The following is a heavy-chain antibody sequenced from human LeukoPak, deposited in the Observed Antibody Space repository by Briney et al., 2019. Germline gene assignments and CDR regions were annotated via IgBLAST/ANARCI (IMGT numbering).Heavy chain of an antibody. CDR1: GFTFSSYA. Sequence: PGGSLRLSCSASGFTFSSYAMHWVRQAPGKGLEYVSGISSNGGSTHYADSVKGRFTISRGNSKNTLYLQMSSLRAEDTAVYYCVTSRPSGGYYYYYGMDVWGKGTTVTVSS. CDR2: ISSNGGST. D-gene: IGHD3-10*01. J-gene: IGHJ6*04. CDR3: VTSRPSGGYYYYYGMDV. V-gene: IGHV3-64D*06.